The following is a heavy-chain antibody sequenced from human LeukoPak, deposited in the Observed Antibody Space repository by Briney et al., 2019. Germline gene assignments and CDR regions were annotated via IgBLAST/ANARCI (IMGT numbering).Heavy chain of an antibody. D-gene: IGHD2-15*01. V-gene: IGHV4-38-2*01. CDR1: GYSISSGYY. CDR3: ANAWWVAGGYFDY. J-gene: IGHJ4*02. CDR2: IYHSGST. Sequence: SETLSLTCAVSGYSISSGYYWGWIRQPPGKGLEWIGSIYHSGSTYYNPSLKSRVTISVDTSKNQFSLKLSSVTAADTAVYYCANAWWVAGGYFDYWGQGTLVTVSS.